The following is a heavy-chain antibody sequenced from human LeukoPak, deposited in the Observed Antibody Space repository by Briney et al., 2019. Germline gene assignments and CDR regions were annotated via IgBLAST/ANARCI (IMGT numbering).Heavy chain of an antibody. Sequence: SETLSLTCTVSGGSISTYYWSWIRQPPGKGLEWIGYIYYSGSTHYNPSLKSRVTMSVDASKNHLSLKLSSVTAADTAVYYCARGLYDSSDYYYFDYWGQGTLVTVSS. V-gene: IGHV4-59*12. J-gene: IGHJ4*02. D-gene: IGHD3-22*01. CDR2: IYYSGST. CDR1: GGSISTYY. CDR3: ARGLYDSSDYYYFDY.